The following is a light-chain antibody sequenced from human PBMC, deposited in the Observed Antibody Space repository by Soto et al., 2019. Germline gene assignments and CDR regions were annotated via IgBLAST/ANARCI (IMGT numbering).Light chain of an antibody. V-gene: IGKV3-20*01. CDR2: GAS. Sequence: EIVLTQSPGTLSLSPGERATLSCRDSQSVSNNYLAWYQQKPGQAPRLLIYGASNRATGIPDRFSGSGSGTAFTLTISRLEPEDFAVYYCQQYDSSPRTFGQGTKVDIK. CDR3: QQYDSSPRT. J-gene: IGKJ1*01. CDR1: QSVSNNY.